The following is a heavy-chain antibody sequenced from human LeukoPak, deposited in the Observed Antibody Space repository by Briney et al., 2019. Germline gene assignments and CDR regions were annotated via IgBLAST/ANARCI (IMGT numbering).Heavy chain of an antibody. CDR1: GGSISSYY. CDR3: ARVRGSSGSYEYYHYMDV. J-gene: IGHJ6*03. V-gene: IGHV4-59*12. Sequence: SETLSLTCTVSGGSISSYYWSWIRQPPGKGLEWIGYIYYSGSTNYNPPLKSRVTMSVDTSKKLFSLKLSSVTAADTAVYYCARVRGSSGSYEYYHYMDVWGKGTTVTVSS. D-gene: IGHD1-26*01. CDR2: IYYSGST.